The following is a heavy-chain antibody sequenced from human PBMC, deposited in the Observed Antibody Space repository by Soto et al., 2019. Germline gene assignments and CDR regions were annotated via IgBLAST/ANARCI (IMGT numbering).Heavy chain of an antibody. Sequence: ASVKVSCKXSGHTFTSQGISWVRRAPGRGLEWMGYISTYNGNANYAQNLQGRLTMTADTPTSTAYMDLRSLRSDDTAVYYCASCITIFGVVDSLAYWGQGTPVTVSS. CDR1: GHTFTSQG. V-gene: IGHV1-18*01. D-gene: IGHD3-3*01. CDR2: ISTYNGNA. CDR3: ASCITIFGVVDSLAY. J-gene: IGHJ4*02.